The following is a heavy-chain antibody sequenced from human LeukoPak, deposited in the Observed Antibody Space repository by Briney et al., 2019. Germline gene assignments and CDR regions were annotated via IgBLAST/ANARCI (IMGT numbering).Heavy chain of an antibody. V-gene: IGHV3-74*01. D-gene: IGHD3-22*01. Sequence: GGTLRLSCVAPGFTSSNYWMHWVREAPGKGLLWVALVNSDGSSTSYADSVKGRFTISRDNAKNSLYLQMNSLGDEDTAVYYCARGNYYDSSGYKTGRGQGTLVTVSS. J-gene: IGHJ4*02. CDR3: ARGNYYDSSGYKTG. CDR1: GFTSSNYW. CDR2: VNSDGSST.